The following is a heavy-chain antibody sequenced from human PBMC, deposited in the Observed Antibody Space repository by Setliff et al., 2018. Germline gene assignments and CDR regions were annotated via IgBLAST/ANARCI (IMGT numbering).Heavy chain of an antibody. CDR2: IYTSWST. CDR1: GDSISSRPFY. Sequence: ASETLSLTCTVSGDSISSRPFYWGWFRQPAGKELEWIGQIYTSWSTIYNPSLKSRVTILLDTSKNQFSLTLTSVTAADTAVYYCTRAYSGSHDYWGQGTLVTVSS. CDR3: TRAYSGSHDY. J-gene: IGHJ4*02. V-gene: IGHV4-61*09. D-gene: IGHD1-26*01.